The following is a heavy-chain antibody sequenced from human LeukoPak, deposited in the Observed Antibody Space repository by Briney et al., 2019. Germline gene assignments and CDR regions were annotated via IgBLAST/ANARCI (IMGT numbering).Heavy chain of an antibody. CDR2: ISSSGSTI. Sequence: GGSLRLSCAASGFTFSSYSVNWVRQAPGKGLEWVSYISSSGSTIYYADSVKGRFTISRDNAKNSLYLQMNSLRAEDTAVYYCARDSSYYYDSSGYSGYWGQGTLVTVSS. D-gene: IGHD3-22*01. V-gene: IGHV3-48*04. J-gene: IGHJ4*02. CDR3: ARDSSYYYDSSGYSGY. CDR1: GFTFSSYS.